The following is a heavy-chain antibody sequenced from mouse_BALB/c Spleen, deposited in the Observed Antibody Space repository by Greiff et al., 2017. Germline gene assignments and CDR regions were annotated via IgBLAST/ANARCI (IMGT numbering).Heavy chain of an antibody. J-gene: IGHJ3*01. V-gene: IGHV1-15*01. CDR3: PGGGGNSPY. CDR2: IDPETGGT. D-gene: IGHD2-1*01. CDR1: GYTFTDYE. Sequence: VQLQESGAELVRPGASVTLSCKASGYTFTDYEMHWVKQTPVHGLEWIGAIDPETGGTAYNQKFKGKATLTADKSSSTAYMELRSLTSEDSAVYYCPGGGGNSPYWGQGTLVTVSA.